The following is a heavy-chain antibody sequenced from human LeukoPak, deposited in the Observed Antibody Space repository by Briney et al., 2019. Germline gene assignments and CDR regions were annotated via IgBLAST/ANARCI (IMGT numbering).Heavy chain of an antibody. V-gene: IGHV3-33*01. CDR1: GFTFSSYG. Sequence: GGSLRLSCAASGFTFSSYGMHWVRQAPGKGLEWVAVIWYDGSNKYYADSVKGRFTVSRDNSKNTLYLQMNSLRAEDTAVYYCARDRIAVVPAAPRFDPWGQGTLVTVSS. CDR3: ARDRIAVVPAAPRFDP. J-gene: IGHJ5*02. CDR2: IWYDGSNK. D-gene: IGHD2-2*01.